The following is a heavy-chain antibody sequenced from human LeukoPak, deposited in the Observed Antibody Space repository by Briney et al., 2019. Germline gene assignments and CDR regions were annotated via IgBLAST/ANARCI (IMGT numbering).Heavy chain of an antibody. Sequence: ASVKVSCKASGYTFTSYGISWVRQAPGQGLEWMGWMNPNSGNTGYAQKFQGRVTMTRNTSISTAYMELSSLRSEDTAVYYCARSYDSSGYYYLGSYAFDIWGQGTMVTVSS. CDR1: GYTFTSYG. CDR2: MNPNSGNT. CDR3: ARSYDSSGYYYLGSYAFDI. D-gene: IGHD3-22*01. V-gene: IGHV1-8*02. J-gene: IGHJ3*02.